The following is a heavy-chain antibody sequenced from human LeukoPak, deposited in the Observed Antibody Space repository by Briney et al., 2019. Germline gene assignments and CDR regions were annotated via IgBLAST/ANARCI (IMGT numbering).Heavy chain of an antibody. J-gene: IGHJ5*02. D-gene: IGHD6-13*01. CDR1: GGSISSYY. CDR3: ARLGRDIAAAGTGWFDP. CDR2: IYYSGST. Sequence: SETLSLTCTVSGGSISSYYRSWIRQPPGKGLEWIGYIYYSGSTNYNPSPKSRVTISVDTSKNQFSLKLSSVTAADTAVYYCARLGRDIAAAGTGWFDPWGQGTLATVSS. V-gene: IGHV4-59*08.